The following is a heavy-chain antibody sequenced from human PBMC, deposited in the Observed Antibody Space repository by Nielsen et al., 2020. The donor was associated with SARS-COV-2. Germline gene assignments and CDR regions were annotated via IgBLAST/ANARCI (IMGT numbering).Heavy chain of an antibody. D-gene: IGHD1-1*01. CDR1: GFAFDDYS. CDR3: AKEKLNINWSAFDY. CDR2: INWNSGTT. Sequence: GESLKISCVASGFAFDDYSMHWVRQAPGKGLEWDSVINWNSGTTYYRDSVKGRFTISRDNSKSSLFLQMNSMTTADTAFYYCAKEKLNINWSAFDYWGQGTLVTVSS. V-gene: IGHV3-43*01. J-gene: IGHJ4*02.